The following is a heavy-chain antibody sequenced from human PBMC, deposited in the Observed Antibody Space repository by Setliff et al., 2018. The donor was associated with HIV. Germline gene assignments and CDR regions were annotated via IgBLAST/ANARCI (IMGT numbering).Heavy chain of an antibody. CDR3: GSGYSSSTPRRDY. Sequence: GGSLRLSCVASGFTFSNFGMSGVRQAPGQGLEWVSGIDPSGGSTSYADSVKGRFTISRDKSKNTLYLQLNSLRAEDTAMYYCGSGYSSSTPRRDYWGQGTLGTVSS. CDR1: GFTFSNFG. J-gene: IGHJ4*02. D-gene: IGHD6-6*01. V-gene: IGHV3-23*01. CDR2: IDPSGGST.